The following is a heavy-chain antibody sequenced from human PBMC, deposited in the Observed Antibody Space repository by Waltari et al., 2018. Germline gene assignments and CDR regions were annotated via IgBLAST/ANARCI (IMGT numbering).Heavy chain of an antibody. J-gene: IGHJ4*02. CDR3: ARVKPFDY. V-gene: IGHV4-39*07. CDR2: IDYSGNT. CDR1: GVSFSSSSYY. Sequence: QLQLQESGPGLVKPSETLSLICTVSGVSFSSSSYYWGWIRQPPGKGLEWIGSIDYSGNTDYNPSLKGRVTISRDTSKNQFSLRLSSVTAADTAVYYCARVKPFDYWGQGTLVTVSS.